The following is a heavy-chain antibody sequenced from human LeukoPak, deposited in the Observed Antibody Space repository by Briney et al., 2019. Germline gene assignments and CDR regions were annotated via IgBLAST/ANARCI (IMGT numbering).Heavy chain of an antibody. J-gene: IGHJ6*03. D-gene: IGHD5-12*01. V-gene: IGHV1-2*02. Sequence: ASVKVSCKASGYSFTAYYMHWVRQAPGQGLEWMGWINPNSGGTNYAQKFQGRVTMTRDTSISTAYMELSSLRSEDTAVYYCARVSGYDFYYYYYYMDVWGKGTTVTISS. CDR2: INPNSGGT. CDR1: GYSFTAYY. CDR3: ARVSGYDFYYYYYYMDV.